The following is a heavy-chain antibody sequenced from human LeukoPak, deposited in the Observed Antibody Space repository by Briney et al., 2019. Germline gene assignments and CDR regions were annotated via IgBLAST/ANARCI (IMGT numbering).Heavy chain of an antibody. V-gene: IGHV4-30-4*01. CDR2: IYYSGST. CDR1: GGSISSGDYC. CDR3: ARAFPHSNYGYYYYGMDV. D-gene: IGHD4-11*01. J-gene: IGHJ6*02. Sequence: SQTLSLTCTVSGGSISSGDYCWSWIRQPPGTGLEWIGYIYYSGSTYYNPSLKSRVTISVDTSKNQFSLKLSSVTAADTAVYYCARAFPHSNYGYYYYGMDVWGQGTTVTVSS.